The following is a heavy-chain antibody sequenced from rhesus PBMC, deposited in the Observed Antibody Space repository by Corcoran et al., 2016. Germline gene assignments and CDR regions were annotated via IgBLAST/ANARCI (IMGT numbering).Heavy chain of an antibody. CDR2: IDGNIVST. D-gene: IGHD4-17*01. CDR3: LRGPYGANVLDF. V-gene: IGHV4-73*01. Sequence: QVKLQQWGEGLVKPSETLSLTCAVYGGSITGYYWSWIRQTPGKRLEWIGHIDGNIVSTNYNPHLKTRVTISKDTSKNQFSVKLNSVTAADTAVYFCLRGPYGANVLDFWGQGVLVTVSS. J-gene: IGHJ4*01. CDR1: GGSITGYY.